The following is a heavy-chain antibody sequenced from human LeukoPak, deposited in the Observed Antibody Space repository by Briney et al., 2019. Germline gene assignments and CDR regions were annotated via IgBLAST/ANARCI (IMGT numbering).Heavy chain of an antibody. V-gene: IGHV4-34*01. CDR2: INHSGST. J-gene: IGHJ3*02. D-gene: IGHD2-21*02. CDR3: ASGTAPTNNAFDI. Sequence: SETLSLTCAVYGGSFSGYYWSWIRQPPGKGLEWIGEINHSGSTNYNPSLKSRVTISVDTSKNQFSLKLSSVTPEDTAVYYCASGTAPTNNAFDIWGQGTMVTVSS. CDR1: GGSFSGYY.